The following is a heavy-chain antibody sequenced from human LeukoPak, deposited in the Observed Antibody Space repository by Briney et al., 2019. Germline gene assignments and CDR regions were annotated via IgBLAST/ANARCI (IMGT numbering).Heavy chain of an antibody. D-gene: IGHD3-3*01. CDR1: GGSISSGGYY. CDR2: IYYSGST. Sequence: SQTLSLTCTVSGGSISSGGYYWSWIRQHPGKGLEWIGYIYYSGSTYYNPSLKSRVTISVDTSKNQFSLKLSSVTAADTAVYYCARDALRSFDGMDVWGQGTTVTVSS. CDR3: ARDALRSFDGMDV. J-gene: IGHJ6*02. V-gene: IGHV4-31*03.